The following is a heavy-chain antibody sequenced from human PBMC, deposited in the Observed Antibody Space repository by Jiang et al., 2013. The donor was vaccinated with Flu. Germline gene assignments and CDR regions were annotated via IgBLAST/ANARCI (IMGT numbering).Heavy chain of an antibody. D-gene: IGHD4-17*01. Sequence: GGLVQPGGSLRLSCVASGFTVSSKYMSWVRQAPGKGLEWVSLIYIGVTYYADSVKGRFTISRDNSKNTLYLQMNSLRAEDTALYYCARTPPDYGDIRYWGQGTLVTVSS. J-gene: IGHJ4*02. CDR3: ARTPPDYGDIRY. V-gene: IGHV3-66*01. CDR1: GFTVSSKY. CDR2: IYIGVT.